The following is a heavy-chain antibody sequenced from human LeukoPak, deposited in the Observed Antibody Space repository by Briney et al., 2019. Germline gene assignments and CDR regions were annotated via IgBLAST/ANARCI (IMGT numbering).Heavy chain of an antibody. CDR1: GDSVSSNSAA. J-gene: IGHJ5*02. Sequence: SQTLSLTCAISGDSVSSNSAAWNWIRQSPSRGLEWLGRTYYRSKWYNDYAVSVKSRITINPGTSKNQFSLQLNSVTPEDTAVYYCARDGYDSSGSRGNWFDPWGQGTLVTVSS. CDR3: ARDGYDSSGSRGNWFDP. V-gene: IGHV6-1*01. D-gene: IGHD3-22*01. CDR2: TYYRSKWYN.